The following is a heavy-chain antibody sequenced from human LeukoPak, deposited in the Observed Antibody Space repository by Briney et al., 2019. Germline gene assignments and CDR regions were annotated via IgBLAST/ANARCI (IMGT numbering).Heavy chain of an antibody. V-gene: IGHV3-48*02. D-gene: IGHD1-26*01. CDR3: ATSGTYRFDY. J-gene: IGHJ4*02. Sequence: TGGSLRLSCAASGFTFSNYNMNWVRQAPGKGLEWISYISSSGRTTNYADSVKGRFTISRDNAKNSLYLQMNSLKDGDTAVYYCATSGTYRFDYWGQGTLVTVSS. CDR1: GFTFSNYN. CDR2: ISSSGRTT.